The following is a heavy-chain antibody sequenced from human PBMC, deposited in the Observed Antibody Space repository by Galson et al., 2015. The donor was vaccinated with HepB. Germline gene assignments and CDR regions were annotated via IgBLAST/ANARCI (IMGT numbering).Heavy chain of an antibody. Sequence: SVKVSCKASGGTFSSYAISWVRQAPGQGLEWMGGIIPIFGTANYAQKFQGRVTITAHESTSTAYMELSSLRSEDTAVYYCARVPCTNGVCYTGDAFDIWGQGTMVTVSS. CDR1: GGTFSSYA. V-gene: IGHV1-69*13. D-gene: IGHD2-8*01. J-gene: IGHJ3*02. CDR2: IIPIFGTA. CDR3: ARVPCTNGVCYTGDAFDI.